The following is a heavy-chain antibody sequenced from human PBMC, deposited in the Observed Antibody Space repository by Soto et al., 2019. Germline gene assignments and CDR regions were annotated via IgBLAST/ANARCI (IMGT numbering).Heavy chain of an antibody. J-gene: IGHJ6*02. CDR2: ISYDGSNK. D-gene: IGHD3-3*01. CDR1: GFTFSSYG. V-gene: IGHV3-30*18. CDR3: AKDGVRRFLEWLQPHSYGMDV. Sequence: GGSLRLCCAASGFTFSSYGMHWVRQAPGKGLEWVAVISYDGSNKYYADSVKGRFTISRDISKNTLYLQMNSLRAEDTAVYYCAKDGVRRFLEWLQPHSYGMDVCGQGTTVTVSS.